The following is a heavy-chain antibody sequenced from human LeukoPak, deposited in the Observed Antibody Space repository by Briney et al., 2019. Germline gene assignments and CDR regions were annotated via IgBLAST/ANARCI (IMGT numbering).Heavy chain of an antibody. CDR2: INPKSGGT. V-gene: IGHV1-2*04. CDR1: GYTFTAYY. J-gene: IGHJ3*02. Sequence: VASVKVSCKASGYTFTAYYMHLVRQAPGQGLEWMGWINPKSGGTKYAQKFQGWVTMTRDTSISTAYMDLSRLRSDDTAVCHCARDNIVVVPAARAFDIWGQGTMVTVSS. D-gene: IGHD2-2*01. CDR3: ARDNIVVVPAARAFDI.